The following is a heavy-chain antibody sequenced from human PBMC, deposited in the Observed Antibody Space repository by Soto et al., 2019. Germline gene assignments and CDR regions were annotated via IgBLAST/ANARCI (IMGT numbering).Heavy chain of an antibody. CDR2: IYSGGST. Sequence: EVQLVESGGGLVQPGGSLRLSCAASGFAVSSNHMTWVRQAPGKGLEWVSVIYSGGSTYYADSVKGRLTISRDNSENTLYLHMNSLRDEDTAVYYCATGVNYMPVLGWGQGTLVTVSS. CDR3: ATGVNYMPVLG. D-gene: IGHD3-16*01. V-gene: IGHV3-66*01. CDR1: GFAVSSNH. J-gene: IGHJ4*02.